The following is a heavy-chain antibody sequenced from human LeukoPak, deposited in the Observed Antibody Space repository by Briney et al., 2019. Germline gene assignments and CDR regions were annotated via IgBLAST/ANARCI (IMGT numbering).Heavy chain of an antibody. D-gene: IGHD5-12*01. Sequence: PGGSLRLSCAASGFTFSSYGMHWVRQAPGKGLEWVAVMWYDGSNKYYADSVKGRFTISRDNSKNTLYLQMNSLRAEDTAVYYCARDKYSGYNTPQYGMDVWGQGTTVTVSS. CDR1: GFTFSSYG. J-gene: IGHJ6*02. V-gene: IGHV3-33*01. CDR2: MWYDGSNK. CDR3: ARDKYSGYNTPQYGMDV.